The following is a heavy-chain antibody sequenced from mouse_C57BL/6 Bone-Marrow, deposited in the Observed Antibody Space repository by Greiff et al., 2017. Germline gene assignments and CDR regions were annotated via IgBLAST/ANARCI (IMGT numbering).Heavy chain of an antibody. CDR3: TRDYDYEFDY. V-gene: IGHV14-4*01. CDR1: GFNIKDDY. D-gene: IGHD2-4*01. CDR2: IDPENGDT. J-gene: IGHJ2*01. Sequence: DVKLQESGAELVRPGASVKLSCTASGFNIKDDYMHWVKQRPEQGLEWIGWIDPENGDTEYASKFQGKATITADTSSNTAYLQLSSLTSEDTAVYYCTRDYDYEFDYWGQGTTLTVSS.